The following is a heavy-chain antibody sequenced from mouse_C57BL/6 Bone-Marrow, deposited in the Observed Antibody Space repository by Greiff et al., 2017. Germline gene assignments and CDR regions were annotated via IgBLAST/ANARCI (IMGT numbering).Heavy chain of an antibody. J-gene: IGHJ4*01. CDR1: GYTFTSYW. CDR3: ARWGYYGSSFYAMDY. Sequence: VQLQQPGAELVKPGASVKMSCKASGYTFTSYWITWVKQRPGQGLEWIGDIYPGSGSTNYNEKFKSKATLTVDTSSSTAYMQLSSLTSEDSAVYYCARWGYYGSSFYAMDYWGQGTSVTVSS. D-gene: IGHD1-1*01. CDR2: IYPGSGST. V-gene: IGHV1-55*01.